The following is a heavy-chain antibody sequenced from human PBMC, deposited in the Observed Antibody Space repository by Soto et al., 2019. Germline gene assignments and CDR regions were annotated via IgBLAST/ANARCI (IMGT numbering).Heavy chain of an antibody. CDR3: ARMSVHSSSSLWFDP. CDR2: ISSSSSYT. Sequence: GGSLRLSCAASGFTFSDYYMSWIRQAPGKGLEWVSYISSSSSYTNYADSVKGRFTISRDNAKNSLYLQMNSLRAEDTAVYYCARMSVHSSSSLWFDPWGQGTLVTVSS. V-gene: IGHV3-11*06. D-gene: IGHD6-6*01. J-gene: IGHJ5*02. CDR1: GFTFSDYY.